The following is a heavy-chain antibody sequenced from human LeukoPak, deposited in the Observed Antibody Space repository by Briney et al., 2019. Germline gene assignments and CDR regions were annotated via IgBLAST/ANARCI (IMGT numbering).Heavy chain of an antibody. CDR1: GFTFSSYW. Sequence: GGSLRLFCAASGFTFSSYWMHWVRQAPGKGLVWVSRINTDESSTNYADSVKGRFTISRDNAKNTLYLQMNSLRAEDTAVYYCARGEVYGSGKTDYWGQGTLVTVSS. CDR3: ARGEVYGSGKTDY. D-gene: IGHD3-10*01. V-gene: IGHV3-74*01. CDR2: INTDESST. J-gene: IGHJ4*02.